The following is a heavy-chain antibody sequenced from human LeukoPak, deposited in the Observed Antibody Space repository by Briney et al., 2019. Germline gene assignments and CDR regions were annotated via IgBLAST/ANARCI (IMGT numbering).Heavy chain of an antibody. Sequence: PGGSLRLSCAASGFTVSSNYMSWVRQAPGKGLEWVSVIYSGGSTYYADSVKGRFTISRDNSKNTLYLQMNSLRAEDTAVYYCARGGYYDFWSGYDWGQGTLVTVSS. CDR1: GFTVSSNY. CDR3: ARGGYYDFWSGYD. D-gene: IGHD3-3*01. V-gene: IGHV3-53*01. CDR2: IYSGGST. J-gene: IGHJ4*02.